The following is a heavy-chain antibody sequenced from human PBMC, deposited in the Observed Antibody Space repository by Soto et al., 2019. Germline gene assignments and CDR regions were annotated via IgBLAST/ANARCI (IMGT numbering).Heavy chain of an antibody. V-gene: IGHV2-26*01. CDR2: IFSNDDK. D-gene: IGHD3-22*01. Sequence: GPTLGNATETLTLTCTVSGFSVSNARQRVSWIRRPPGKALEWLAHIFSNDDKSYSTSLESRLTISKDTSKSQVVLTMANMDPVDTATYYCARTDDRSPYWYFDLWGRGTLVTVSS. CDR1: GFSVSNARQR. J-gene: IGHJ2*01. CDR3: ARTDDRSPYWYFDL.